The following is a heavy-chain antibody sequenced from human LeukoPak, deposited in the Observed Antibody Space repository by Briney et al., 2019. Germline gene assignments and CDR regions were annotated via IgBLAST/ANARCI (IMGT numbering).Heavy chain of an antibody. Sequence: SETLSLTCAVYGGSFSGYYWSWIRQPPGKGLEWIGEINHSGSTNYNPSLKSRVTISVDTSKNQFSLKLSSVTAADTAVYHCARLGYCSSTSCYKGYYYYGMDVWGQGTTVTVSS. CDR1: GGSFSGYY. V-gene: IGHV4-34*01. D-gene: IGHD2-2*02. J-gene: IGHJ6*02. CDR3: ARLGYCSSTSCYKGYYYYGMDV. CDR2: INHSGST.